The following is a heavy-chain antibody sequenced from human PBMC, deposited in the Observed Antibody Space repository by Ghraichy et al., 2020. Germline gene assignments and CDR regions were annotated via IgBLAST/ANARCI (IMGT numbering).Heavy chain of an antibody. V-gene: IGHV4-34*01. J-gene: IGHJ5*02. CDR2: INHSGST. Sequence: SETLSLTCAVYGGSFSGYYWSWIRQPPGKGLEWIGEINHSGSTNYNPSLKSRVTISVDTSKNQFSLKLSSVTAADTAVYYCARRGRGYYGSGSYYWFDPWGQGTLVTVSS. CDR3: ARRGRGYYGSGSYYWFDP. CDR1: GGSFSGYY. D-gene: IGHD3-10*01.